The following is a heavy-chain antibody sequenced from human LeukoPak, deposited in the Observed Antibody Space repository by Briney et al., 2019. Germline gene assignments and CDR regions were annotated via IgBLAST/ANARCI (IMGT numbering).Heavy chain of an antibody. CDR3: ARRDISSGWSFEY. Sequence: PSETLSLTCTASGGSISNYHWSWIRQPAGKGLEWVGQIHSSGSTNYNPPLKSRVTVSIDTAENQLSLTIRSVTAADTAVYYCARRDISSGWSFEYWGQGTLVTVSS. D-gene: IGHD6-19*01. J-gene: IGHJ4*02. CDR1: GGSISNYH. V-gene: IGHV4-4*07. CDR2: IHSSGST.